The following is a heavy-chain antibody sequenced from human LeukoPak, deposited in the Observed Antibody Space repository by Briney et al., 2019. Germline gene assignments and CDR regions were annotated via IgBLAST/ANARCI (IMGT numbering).Heavy chain of an antibody. J-gene: IGHJ4*02. CDR3: AKISDY. V-gene: IGHV3-23*01. CDR2: FSGSGGNT. CDR1: AFMFSIYW. Sequence: GGSLRLSCAASAFMFSIYWMTWVRQAPGKGLEWVSTFSGSGGNTYYADSVKGRFTISRDNSKNTLYLQMNSLRAEDTAVYYCAKISDYWGQGTLVIVSS.